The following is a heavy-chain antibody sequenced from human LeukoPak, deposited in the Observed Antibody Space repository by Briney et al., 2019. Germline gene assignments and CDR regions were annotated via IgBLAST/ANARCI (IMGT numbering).Heavy chain of an antibody. CDR3: AKGLTWIQLWVDAFDI. CDR1: GFTFSSYG. Sequence: VGSLRLSGAASGFTFSSYGMSWVRQAPGKGLEGGSAISGSGGSTYYADSVKGRFTISTDNSKNTLYLQMNSLIAEDTAVYSCAKGLTWIQLWVDAFDIWGKGTMVTVSS. V-gene: IGHV3-23*01. CDR2: ISGSGGST. J-gene: IGHJ3*02. D-gene: IGHD5-18*01.